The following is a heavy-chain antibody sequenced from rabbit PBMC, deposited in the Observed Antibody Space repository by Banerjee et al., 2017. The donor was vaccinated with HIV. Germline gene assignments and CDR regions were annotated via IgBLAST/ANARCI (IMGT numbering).Heavy chain of an antibody. V-gene: IGHV1S40*01. CDR3: ARVVALTRLDL. CDR2: IYAGSSGST. Sequence: QSLEESGGDLVKPGTSLTLTCTASGFDFSSSYYMCWVRQAPGKGLEWIACIYAGSSGSTYYASWAKGRFTISKTSSTTVTLQMTSLTAADTATYFCARVVALTRLDLWGPGTLVTVS. CDR1: GFDFSSSYY. D-gene: IGHD4-1*01. J-gene: IGHJ3*01.